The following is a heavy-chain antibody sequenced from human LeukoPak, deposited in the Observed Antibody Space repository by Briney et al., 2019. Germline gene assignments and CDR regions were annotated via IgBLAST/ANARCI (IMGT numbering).Heavy chain of an antibody. V-gene: IGHV4-59*01. CDR3: ARVPGIAAAGPYYYYYYYIDV. CDR2: IYYSGST. J-gene: IGHJ6*03. D-gene: IGHD6-13*01. Sequence: SETLSLTCTVSGGSISSYYWIWIRQSPGKGLAWIGYIYYSGSTNVNPSLKSRVTISVDKSKNQLSLKLSSATAADTAVYYCARVPGIAAAGPYYYYYYYIDVWGKGTTVTVSS. CDR1: GGSISSYY.